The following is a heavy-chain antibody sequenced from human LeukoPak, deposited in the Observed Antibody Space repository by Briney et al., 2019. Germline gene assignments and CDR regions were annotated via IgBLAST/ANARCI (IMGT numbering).Heavy chain of an antibody. CDR2: ISGRSTDI. CDR1: GFTFSNYA. D-gene: IGHD3-22*01. J-gene: IGHJ4*02. Sequence: PGGSLRLSCAASGFTFSNYAMNWVRQAPGKGLEWVSSISGRSTDIYYADSVKGRFTISRDNAKNSLHLQMNSLRAEDTAVYYCARRDYYDSSGYDYWGQGTLVTVSS. V-gene: IGHV3-21*01. CDR3: ARRDYYDSSGYDY.